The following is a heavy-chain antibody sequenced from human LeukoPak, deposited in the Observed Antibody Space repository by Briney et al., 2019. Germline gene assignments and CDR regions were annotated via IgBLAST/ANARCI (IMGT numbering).Heavy chain of an antibody. CDR2: INPSGGST. CDR3: ARNDYDFWSGYNYYYYMDV. CDR1: GGTFSSYA. D-gene: IGHD3-3*01. V-gene: IGHV1-46*01. Sequence: ASVKVSCKASGGTFSSYAISWVRQAPGQGLEWMGIINPSGGSTSYAQKFQGRVTMTRDMSTSTVYMELSSLRSEDTAVYYCARNDYDFWSGYNYYYYMDVWGKGTTVTVSS. J-gene: IGHJ6*03.